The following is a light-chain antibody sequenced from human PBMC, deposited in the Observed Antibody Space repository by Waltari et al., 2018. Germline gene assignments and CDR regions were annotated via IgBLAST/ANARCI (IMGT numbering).Light chain of an antibody. J-gene: IGKJ5*01. CDR1: QSLFYTSTNKDY. V-gene: IGKV4-1*01. CDR2: WAS. Sequence: DIVMTQSPDSLAVSLGERATISCKSSQSLFYTSTNKDYLAWYQKKPGQPPILLVSWASTRESGVPDRFSGSGSGTDFTLTINGLQAEDVAVYYCQQLHGYPITFGQGTRLDIK. CDR3: QQLHGYPIT.